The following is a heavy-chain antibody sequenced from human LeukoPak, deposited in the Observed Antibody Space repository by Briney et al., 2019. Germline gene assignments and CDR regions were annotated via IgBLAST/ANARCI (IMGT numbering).Heavy chain of an antibody. CDR3: ARGKTSYDLLEYFQH. Sequence: SETLSLTCGVYGESFSGYFWSWIRQPPGKGLEWIGEINHSGSTNYNPSLRSRVTISVDTSKNQFSLKLTSVTAADTALYYCARGKTSYDLLEYFQHWGQGTLVTVSS. J-gene: IGHJ1*01. D-gene: IGHD3-22*01. CDR1: GESFSGYF. V-gene: IGHV4-34*01. CDR2: INHSGST.